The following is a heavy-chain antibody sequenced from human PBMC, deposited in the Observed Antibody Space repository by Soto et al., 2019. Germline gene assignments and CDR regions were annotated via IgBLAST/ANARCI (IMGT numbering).Heavy chain of an antibody. Sequence: QLQLQESGPGLVKPSETLSLTCTVSGGSISSSSYYWGWIRQPPGKGLEWIGSIYYSGSTYYNPSLKSRDTISVDTSKNQFSLKLSSVTAADTAVYYCARHELRYSYGYNWFDPWGQGTLVTVSS. CDR1: GGSISSSSYY. J-gene: IGHJ5*02. V-gene: IGHV4-39*01. D-gene: IGHD5-18*01. CDR3: ARHELRYSYGYNWFDP. CDR2: IYYSGST.